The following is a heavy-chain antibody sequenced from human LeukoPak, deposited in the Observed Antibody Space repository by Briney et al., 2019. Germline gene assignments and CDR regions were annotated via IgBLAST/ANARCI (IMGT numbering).Heavy chain of an antibody. CDR1: GFTVSSNY. J-gene: IGHJ5*02. V-gene: IGHV3-23*01. Sequence: GGSLRLSCAASGFTVSSNYMTWVRQAPGKGLEWVSSISGSGGTTYYADSVKGRFTISRDNSKNTLSLQMNSLRAEDTAVYYCAKSGGGSYSWGQGTLVTVSS. CDR2: ISGSGGTT. D-gene: IGHD3-10*01. CDR3: AKSGGGSYS.